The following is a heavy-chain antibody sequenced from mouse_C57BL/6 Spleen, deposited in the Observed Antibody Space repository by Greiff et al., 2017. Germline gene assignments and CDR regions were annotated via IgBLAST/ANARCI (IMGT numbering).Heavy chain of an antibody. D-gene: IGHD2-1*01. CDR2: IYPRSGNT. V-gene: IGHV1-81*01. Sequence: VQLVESGAELARPGASVKLSCKASGYTFTSYGISWVKQRTGQGLEWIGEIYPRSGNTYYNEKFKGKATLTADKSSSTAYMELRSLTSEDSAVYFCAKMVKDLYFGVWGTGTTVTVSS. CDR3: AKMVKDLYFGV. CDR1: GYTFTSYG. J-gene: IGHJ1*03.